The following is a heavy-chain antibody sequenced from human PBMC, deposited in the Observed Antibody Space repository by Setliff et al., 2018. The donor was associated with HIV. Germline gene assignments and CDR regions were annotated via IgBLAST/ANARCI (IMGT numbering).Heavy chain of an antibody. V-gene: IGHV3-49*03. J-gene: IGHJ4*02. D-gene: IGHD3-9*01. CDR3: TRDHRFVDRYPDW. CDR2: IRTNARGGAT. Sequence: AGGSLRLSCAASGFTFSDYYMSWIRQAPGKGLKWVSYIRTNARGGATEYAASVKGRFTISRDDSKSIAYLQMSSLKIEDTAVYYCTRDHRFVDRYPDWWGQGTLVTVS. CDR1: GFTFSDYY.